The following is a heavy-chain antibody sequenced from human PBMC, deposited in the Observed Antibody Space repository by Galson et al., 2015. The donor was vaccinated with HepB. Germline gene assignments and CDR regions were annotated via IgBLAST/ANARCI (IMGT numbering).Heavy chain of an antibody. V-gene: IGHV3-48*03. CDR1: GFNFGTYW. J-gene: IGHJ4*02. CDR2: ISSSDNII. CDR3: ARGLYSTSWYYFDY. Sequence: SLRLSCAASGFNFGTYWMTWVRQAPGEGLEWVSYISSSDNIIYYADSVKGRFTISRDNAKNSLYLQMNSLRAEDTAVYYCARGLYSTSWYYFDYWGQGTLVTVSS. D-gene: IGHD6-13*01.